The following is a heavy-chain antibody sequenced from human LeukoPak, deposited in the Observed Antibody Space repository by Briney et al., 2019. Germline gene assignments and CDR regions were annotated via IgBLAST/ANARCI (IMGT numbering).Heavy chain of an antibody. CDR1: GGSISSYY. CDR3: ARHSPTGDIVVVIAPDRAFDI. CDR2: IYYSGST. D-gene: IGHD2-15*01. V-gene: IGHV4-59*08. J-gene: IGHJ3*02. Sequence: PSETLSLTCTVSGGSISSYYWTWIRQPPGKGPEWIGYIYYSGSTNYNPSLKSRVNISIDTSKNQFSRKLSSVTAADTAVYYCARHSPTGDIVVVIAPDRAFDIWGQGTMVAVSS.